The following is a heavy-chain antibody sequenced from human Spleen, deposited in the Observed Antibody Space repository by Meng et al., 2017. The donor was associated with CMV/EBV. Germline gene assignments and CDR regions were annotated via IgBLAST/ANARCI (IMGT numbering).Heavy chain of an antibody. CDR2: IYYTGST. Sequence: GSLRLSCTVSGGSISDYYWSWIRQPPGMGLEWIGYIYYTGSTNYNPSLKSRVTILVDTSKDQFSLKLGSVTAADTAVYYCAREGLGGTYGMDVWGQGTTVTVSS. J-gene: IGHJ6*02. D-gene: IGHD3-16*01. CDR3: AREGLGGTYGMDV. CDR1: GGSISDYY. V-gene: IGHV4-59*01.